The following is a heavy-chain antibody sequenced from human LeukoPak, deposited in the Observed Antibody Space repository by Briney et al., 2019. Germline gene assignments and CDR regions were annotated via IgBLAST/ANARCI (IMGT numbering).Heavy chain of an antibody. V-gene: IGHV4-59*12. CDR1: GGSLNTYY. J-gene: IGHJ3*02. CDR2: IYYSGST. Sequence: SETLSLTCTVSGGSLNTYYWAWIRQSPGKGLEWIGYIYYSGSTNYNPSLKSRVTFSVDTSNNQFSLRLSSVTAADTAVYYCARDIVHYDFWSGYYTGAGFDIWGQGTMVTVSS. CDR3: ARDIVHYDFWSGYYTGAGFDI. D-gene: IGHD3-3*01.